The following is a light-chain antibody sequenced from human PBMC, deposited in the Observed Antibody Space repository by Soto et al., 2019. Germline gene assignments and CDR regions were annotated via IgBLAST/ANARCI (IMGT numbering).Light chain of an antibody. Sequence: EIVLTQSPGTLSSSPGERATLSCRASQSVRSSSLVWYQQKSGQAPRLLIYGASARATGIPDRFSGSASGTDFTLTISRLEPKEFAVYYCQPNGSAPWTFGQGTKVDIK. V-gene: IGKV3-20*01. CDR1: QSVRSSS. J-gene: IGKJ1*01. CDR3: QPNGSAPWT. CDR2: GAS.